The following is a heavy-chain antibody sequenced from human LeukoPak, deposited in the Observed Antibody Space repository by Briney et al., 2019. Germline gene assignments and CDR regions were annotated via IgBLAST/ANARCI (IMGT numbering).Heavy chain of an antibody. J-gene: IGHJ4*02. V-gene: IGHV3-23*01. D-gene: IGHD6-19*01. CDR2: ISGSGGST. Sequence: SGGSLRLSCAASGFTFSSYAMSWVRQAPGKGLEWVSAISGSGGSTYYADSVKGRFTISRGNSKNTLYLQMNSLRAEDTAVYYCAKAEQWLVLGYFDYWGQGTLVTVSS. CDR1: GFTFSSYA. CDR3: AKAEQWLVLGYFDY.